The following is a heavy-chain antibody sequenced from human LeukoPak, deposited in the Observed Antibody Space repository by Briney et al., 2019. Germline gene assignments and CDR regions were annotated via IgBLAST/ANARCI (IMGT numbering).Heavy chain of an antibody. V-gene: IGHV3-48*02. Sequence: PGGSLRLSCAASGFIFNSYAMNWVRQAPGKGLEWVSYISSGSATIYYADSVQGRFTISRDSAKNSLYLQLNSLRDEDTAVYYCAKSADYFDYWGQGTLVTVSS. J-gene: IGHJ4*02. CDR2: ISSGSATI. CDR1: GFIFNSYA. CDR3: AKSADYFDY.